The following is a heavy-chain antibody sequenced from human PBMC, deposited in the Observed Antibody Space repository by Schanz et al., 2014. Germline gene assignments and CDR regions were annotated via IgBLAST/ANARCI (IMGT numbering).Heavy chain of an antibody. CDR2: VNPSVRGT. J-gene: IGHJ6*03. Sequence: QVQLVQSGTQVKKPGASVKVSCKASGYTLSAYSLHWVRQAPGQGLEWMGIVNPSVRGTHFAREFQGRVTVTSDTSTSTAYMELRSLRSDDTAVYYCARDHVATTDYDYFFYYLDVWATGITVIVSS. D-gene: IGHD1-1*01. CDR3: ARDHVATTDYDYFFYYLDV. CDR1: GYTLSAYS. V-gene: IGHV1-46*01.